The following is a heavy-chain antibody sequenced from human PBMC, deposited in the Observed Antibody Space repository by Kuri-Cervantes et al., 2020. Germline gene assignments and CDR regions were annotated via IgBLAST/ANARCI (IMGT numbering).Heavy chain of an antibody. CDR2: FDPEDGET. CDR1: GYTLTELS. D-gene: IGHD6-6*01. J-gene: IGHJ5*02. V-gene: IGHV1-24*01. CDR3: ARTRSSSGWFDP. Sequence: ASVKVSCKVSGYTLTELSMHWVRQAPGKGLEWMGGFDPEDGETIYAQKFQGRVTMTRDTSTSTVYMELSSLRSEDTAVYYCARTRSSSGWFDPWGQGTLVTVSS.